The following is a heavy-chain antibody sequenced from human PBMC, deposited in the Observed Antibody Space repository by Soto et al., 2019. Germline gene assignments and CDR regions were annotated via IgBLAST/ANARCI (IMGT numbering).Heavy chain of an antibody. D-gene: IGHD3-22*01. Sequence: SETLSLTCTVSGGSISSYYWSWIRQPAGKGLEWIGRIYTSGSTNYSPSLKSRVTMSVDTSKNQFSLKLSSVTAADTAVYYCARDRYYDSSGYPLFHYWGQGTLVTVSS. CDR3: ARDRYYDSSGYPLFHY. J-gene: IGHJ4*02. V-gene: IGHV4-4*07. CDR1: GGSISSYY. CDR2: IYTSGST.